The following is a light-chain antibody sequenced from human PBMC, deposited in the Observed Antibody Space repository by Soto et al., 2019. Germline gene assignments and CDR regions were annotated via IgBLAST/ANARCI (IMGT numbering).Light chain of an antibody. CDR2: QDS. Sequence: SYELTQPPSVSVSPGQTASITCSGGKLGDKYACWYQQKPGQSPVLVIYQDSKRPSGIPERFSGSNSGNTATLTISGTQAMDEADYYCQAWDSSTALVFGGGTKVTVL. J-gene: IGLJ2*01. CDR3: QAWDSSTALV. CDR1: KLGDKY. V-gene: IGLV3-1*01.